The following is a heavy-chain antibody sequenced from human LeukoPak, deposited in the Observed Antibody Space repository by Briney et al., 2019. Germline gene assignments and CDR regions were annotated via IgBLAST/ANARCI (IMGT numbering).Heavy chain of an antibody. CDR2: ISYDGSKI. CDR1: GFTFSSYP. D-gene: IGHD3-22*01. V-gene: IGHV3-30*14. Sequence: GGSLRLSCAASGFTFSSYPLHWVRQAPGKGLEWVTLISYDGSKIYYADSVKGRFTISRDNSKNTMYLQMNSLRAEDTALYYCARDGIYYYDSGGYLAWTPPDIWGQGTMVTVSS. CDR3: ARDGIYYYDSGGYLAWTPPDI. J-gene: IGHJ3*02.